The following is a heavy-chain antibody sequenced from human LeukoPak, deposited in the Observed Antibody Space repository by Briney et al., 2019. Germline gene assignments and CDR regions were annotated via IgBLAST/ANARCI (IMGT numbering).Heavy chain of an antibody. CDR1: GYSISSDYY. V-gene: IGHV4-38-2*02. CDR3: ARDHLANLASRLFDP. D-gene: IGHD3-3*01. CDR2: VHHRGRT. Sequence: PSGTLSLTCTVSGYSISSDYYWGWIRQPPGKGLEWIGSVHHRGRTYYNPSLKSRVTISVDTSKNQFSLKLNSVTAADTAVYYCARDHLANLASRLFDPWGQGSLVTVSS. J-gene: IGHJ5*02.